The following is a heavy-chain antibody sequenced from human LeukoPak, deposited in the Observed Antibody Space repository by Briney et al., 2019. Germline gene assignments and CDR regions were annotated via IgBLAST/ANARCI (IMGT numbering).Heavy chain of an antibody. J-gene: IGHJ6*02. CDR1: GFTFSGSD. Sequence: PGGSLRLSCAASGFTFSGSDMHWVRQASGKGLEWVGRIRSIANSYETAYDESVKGRFSISRDDSKNTAYLQMNSLKTEDTAVYYCTRLTMATDYSGMDVWGQGTTVTVSS. V-gene: IGHV3-73*01. D-gene: IGHD3-10*01. CDR3: TRLTMATDYSGMDV. CDR2: IRSIANSYET.